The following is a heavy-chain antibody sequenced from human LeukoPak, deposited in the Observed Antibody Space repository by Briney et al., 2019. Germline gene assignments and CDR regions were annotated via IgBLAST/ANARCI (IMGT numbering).Heavy chain of an antibody. CDR2: INPNSGGT. J-gene: IGHJ5*02. D-gene: IGHD6-13*01. V-gene: IGHV1-2*02. CDR3: ARLNPPLLIAAARGEWLDP. CDR1: GYTFTGYY. Sequence: ASVKVSCKASGYTFTGYYMHWVRQAPGQGLEWMGWINPNSGGTNYAQKFQGRVTMTRDTSISTAYMELSRLRSDDTAVYYCARLNPPLLIAAARGEWLDPWGQGTLVTVSS.